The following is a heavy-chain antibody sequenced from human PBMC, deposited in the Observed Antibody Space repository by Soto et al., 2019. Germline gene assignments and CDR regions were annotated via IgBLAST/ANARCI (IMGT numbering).Heavy chain of an antibody. J-gene: IGHJ4*02. CDR2: IDYNGVP. CDR3: GKVLVGATGHTDSDS. D-gene: IGHD2-15*01. CDR1: GGSIYRSGYY. V-gene: IGHV4-39*01. Sequence: SETLSLTCTVSGGSIYRSGYYWGWIRQPPGRGLEWIGNIDYNGVPYSNPSLKSRVTISRYTSKNQFSLKLTSVTAADTALYYCGKVLVGATGHTDSDSWGPGTLVTVSS.